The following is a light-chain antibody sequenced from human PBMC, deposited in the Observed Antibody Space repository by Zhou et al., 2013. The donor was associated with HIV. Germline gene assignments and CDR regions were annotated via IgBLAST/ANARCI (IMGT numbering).Light chain of an antibody. V-gene: IGLV2-14*03. CDR3: SSYTNSHRV. Sequence: QSALTQPASVSGSPGQSITISCTGTSSDVSDYNYVSWYQQHPGKAPKLMIYDVSNRPSGVSNRFSGSQSGNTASLIISGLQAEDEADYYCSSYTNSHRVFGGGTKLTVL. CDR1: SSDVSDYNY. J-gene: IGLJ2*01. CDR2: DVS.